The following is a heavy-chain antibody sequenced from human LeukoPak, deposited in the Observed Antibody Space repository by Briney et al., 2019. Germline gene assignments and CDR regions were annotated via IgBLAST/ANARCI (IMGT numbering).Heavy chain of an antibody. CDR1: GYIFTNYW. CDR3: AGARHGDYRWDY. V-gene: IGHV5-51*01. Sequence: GEPLKISCKDSGYIFTNYWIGWVRQMPGKGLEWMGIIHSADSNTKYSPSFQGQVTISADKSISTAYLQWSGLKASDTAMYYCAGARHGDYRWDYWGQGTLVTVSS. D-gene: IGHD4-17*01. J-gene: IGHJ4*02. CDR2: IHSADSNT.